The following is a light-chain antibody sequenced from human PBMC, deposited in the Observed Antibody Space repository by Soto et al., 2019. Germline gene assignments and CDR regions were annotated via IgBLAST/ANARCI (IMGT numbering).Light chain of an antibody. V-gene: IGKV3-11*01. CDR3: QHRSTWPRA. Sequence: EIVLTQSPATLSLSPGERATLSCRASQSVGIYLGWYQQRPCQAPRLLIYDASKRAAGIPARFSGSGSGTDFTLTINSLEPEDFAVYYCQHRSTWPRAFGQGTRLEIK. J-gene: IGKJ5*01. CDR2: DAS. CDR1: QSVGIY.